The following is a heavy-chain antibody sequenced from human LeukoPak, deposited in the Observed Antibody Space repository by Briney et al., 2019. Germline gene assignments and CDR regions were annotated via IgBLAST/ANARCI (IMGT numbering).Heavy chain of an antibody. CDR2: INHGGST. J-gene: IGHJ1*01. CDR1: GGSFSGYY. CDR3: ARDAGYYYDSSGYSITAEYFQH. D-gene: IGHD3-22*01. V-gene: IGHV4-34*01. Sequence: PSETLSLTCAVYGGSFSGYYWSWIRQPPGKGLEWIGEINHGGSTNYNPSLKSRVTISVDTSKNQFSLKLSSVTAADTAVYYCARDAGYYYDSSGYSITAEYFQHWGQGTLVTVSS.